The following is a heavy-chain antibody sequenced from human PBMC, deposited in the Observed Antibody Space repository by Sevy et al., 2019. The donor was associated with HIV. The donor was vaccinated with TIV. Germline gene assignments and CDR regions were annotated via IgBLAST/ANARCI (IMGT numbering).Heavy chain of an antibody. CDR3: ARDPLGVPAALDHYFDY. V-gene: IGHV1-3*01. Sequence: ASVKVSCKASGYTFTSYAMHWVCQAPGQRLEWMGWINAGNGNTKYSQKFQGRVTITRDTSASTAYMELSSLRSEDTAVYYCARDPLGVPAALDHYFDYWGQGTLVTVSS. CDR2: INAGNGNT. J-gene: IGHJ4*02. D-gene: IGHD2-2*01. CDR1: GYTFTSYA.